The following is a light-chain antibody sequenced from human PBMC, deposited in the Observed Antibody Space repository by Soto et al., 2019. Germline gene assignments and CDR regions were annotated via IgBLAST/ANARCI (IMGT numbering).Light chain of an antibody. CDR2: WAS. Sequence: DIVMTQSPDSLAVSLGERATINCKSSQSVLYSSNNKNYLAWYQQKAGQPPKLLIYWASTRESGVPDRFSGSGSGTDVTLTISSLQAEDVAVYYCQQHYNTPWTFGQGTKVEI. V-gene: IGKV4-1*01. J-gene: IGKJ1*01. CDR3: QQHYNTPWT. CDR1: QSVLYSSNNKNY.